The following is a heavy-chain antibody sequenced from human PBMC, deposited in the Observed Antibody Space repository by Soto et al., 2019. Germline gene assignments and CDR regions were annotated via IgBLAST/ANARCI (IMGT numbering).Heavy chain of an antibody. V-gene: IGHV4-39*01. CDR1: GDSISRSTTYY. Sequence: SETLSLTCTVSGDSISRSTTYYWAWIRQPPGKGLEWIGSVYYSGITFYNPSRQSRVTMSVDTSNNQFSLELNSVTAADTGMFYCARQMTGSWMRPDAFDYWGQGIPVTVSS. D-gene: IGHD5-12*01. CDR2: VYYSGIT. J-gene: IGHJ4*02. CDR3: ARQMTGSWMRPDAFDY.